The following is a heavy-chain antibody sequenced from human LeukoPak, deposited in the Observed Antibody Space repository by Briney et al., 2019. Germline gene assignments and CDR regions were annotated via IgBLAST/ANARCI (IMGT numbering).Heavy chain of an antibody. D-gene: IGHD4-17*01. CDR2: IWYDGSNK. J-gene: IGHJ4*02. CDR1: GFTFSSYG. Sequence: GGSLRLSCAASGFTFSSYGMHWVRQAPGKGLEWVAVIWYDGSNKYYADSVKGRFTISRDNSKNTLYLQMNSLRVEDTAVYYCARDGDYGPAYYFDYWGQGTLVTVSS. V-gene: IGHV3-33*01. CDR3: ARDGDYGPAYYFDY.